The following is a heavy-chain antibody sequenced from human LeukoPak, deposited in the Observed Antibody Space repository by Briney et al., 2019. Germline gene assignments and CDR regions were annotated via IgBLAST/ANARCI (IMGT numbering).Heavy chain of an antibody. CDR2: ISSSDRTT. Sequence: GGSLRLSCAASGFTFSSYSMNWVRQAPGKGLEWISYISSSDRTTDLADSVRGRFTISRDNAKNSLYLQMNSLRAEDTAVYYCATDRIGYQLSDYWGQGTLVTVSS. D-gene: IGHD2-2*01. J-gene: IGHJ4*02. CDR1: GFTFSSYS. V-gene: IGHV3-48*04. CDR3: ATDRIGYQLSDY.